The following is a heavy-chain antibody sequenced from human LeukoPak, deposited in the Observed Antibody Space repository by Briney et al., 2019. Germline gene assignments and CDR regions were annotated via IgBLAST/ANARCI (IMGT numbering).Heavy chain of an antibody. CDR2: IYYSGST. J-gene: IGHJ6*02. Sequence: SETLSLTCTVSGGSISSSSYYWGWIRQPPGKGLEWIGSIYYSGSTYYNPSLKSRVTISVDTSKNQFSLKLSSVTAADTAVYYCARDLNGYSYGLYYYYYGMDVWGQGTTVTVSS. CDR3: ARDLNGYSYGLYYYYYGMDV. CDR1: GGSISSSSYY. V-gene: IGHV4-39*07. D-gene: IGHD5-18*01.